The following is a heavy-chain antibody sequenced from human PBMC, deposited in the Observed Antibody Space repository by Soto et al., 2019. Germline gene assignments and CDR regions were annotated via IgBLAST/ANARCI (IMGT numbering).Heavy chain of an antibody. CDR3: ARGALGSYYFDY. Sequence: GGSLRLTCAASGFTFSNYAVPWDRHAPGKGLVWVSRIKYDATSTNYADSVKGRFSISRDNAKNTVYLQMSSLRGDDTAVYYCARGALGSYYFDYWGQGTLVTVSS. CDR2: IKYDATST. D-gene: IGHD3-16*01. V-gene: IGHV3-74*01. CDR1: GFTFSNYA. J-gene: IGHJ4*02.